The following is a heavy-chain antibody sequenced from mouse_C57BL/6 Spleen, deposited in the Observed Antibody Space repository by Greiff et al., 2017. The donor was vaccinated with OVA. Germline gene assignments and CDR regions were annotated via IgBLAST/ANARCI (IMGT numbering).Heavy chain of an antibody. CDR3: ARHGGIYYYAMDY. CDR1: GFSLTSYG. V-gene: IGHV2-6-1*01. CDR2: IWSDGST. Sequence: VHLVESGPGLVAPSQSLSITCTVSGFSLTSYGVHWVRQPPGKGLEWLVVIWSDGSTTYNSALKSRLSISKDNSKSQVFLKMNSLQTDDTAMYYCARHGGIYYYAMDYWGQGTSVTVSS. J-gene: IGHJ4*01.